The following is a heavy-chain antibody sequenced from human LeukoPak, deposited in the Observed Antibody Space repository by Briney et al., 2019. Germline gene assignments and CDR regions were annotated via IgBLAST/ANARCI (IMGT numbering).Heavy chain of an antibody. V-gene: IGHV1-8*03. Sequence: ASVKVSCKASGYTFTSYEINWVRQATGQGLEWMGWMNPNGGNTGYAQKFKGRVTITRNTSISTAYMELSSLRSEDTAVYYCACGGAIGGYYYYYMDVWGKGTTVTVSS. CDR2: MNPNGGNT. CDR1: GYTFTSYE. J-gene: IGHJ6*03. CDR3: ACGGAIGGYYYYYMDV. D-gene: IGHD3-10*01.